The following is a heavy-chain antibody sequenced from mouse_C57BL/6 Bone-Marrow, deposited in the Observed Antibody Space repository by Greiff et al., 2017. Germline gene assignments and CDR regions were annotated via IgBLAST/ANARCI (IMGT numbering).Heavy chain of an antibody. J-gene: IGHJ1*03. D-gene: IGHD2-1*01. V-gene: IGHV5-15*01. CDR3: ARLGNYDWYFDV. CDR1: GFTFSDYG. CDR2: ISNLAYSI. Sequence: DVKLVESGGGLVQPGGSLKLSCAASGFTFSDYGMALVRQAPRKGPEWVAFISNLAYSIYYADTVTGRFTISRENAKNTLYLEMSSLRSEDTAMYYCARLGNYDWYFDVWGTGTTVTVSS.